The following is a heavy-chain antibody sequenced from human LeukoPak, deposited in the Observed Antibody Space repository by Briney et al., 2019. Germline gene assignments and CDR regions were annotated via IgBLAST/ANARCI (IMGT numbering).Heavy chain of an antibody. V-gene: IGHV3-23*01. CDR1: GLTLSSYA. CDR3: AKAPSAVAGTPYYFDY. CDR2: ISGSGGST. D-gene: IGHD6-19*01. J-gene: IGHJ4*02. Sequence: GGSLRLSCAASGLTLSSYAMSWVRQAPGKGLEWVSAISGSGGSTYYADSVKGRFTISRDNSKNTLYLQMNSLRAEDTAVYYCAKAPSAVAGTPYYFDYWGQGTLVTVSS.